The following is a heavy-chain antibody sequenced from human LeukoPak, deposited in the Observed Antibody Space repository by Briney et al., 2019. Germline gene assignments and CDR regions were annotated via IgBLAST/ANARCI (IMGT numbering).Heavy chain of an antibody. Sequence: ASVKVSCKASGYTFTSYAMNWVRQAPGQGLEWMGWINTNTGYPTHAQGFTGRFVFSLDTSVSTAYLQISSLKAEDTAVYYCARGSRVNYYYMDVWGKGTTVTVSS. V-gene: IGHV7-4-1*02. CDR1: GYTFTSYA. D-gene: IGHD4-23*01. CDR3: ARGSRVNYYYMDV. J-gene: IGHJ6*03. CDR2: INTNTGYP.